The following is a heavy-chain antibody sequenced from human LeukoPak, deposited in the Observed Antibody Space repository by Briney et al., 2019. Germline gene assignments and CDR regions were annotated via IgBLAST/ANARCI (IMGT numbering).Heavy chain of an antibody. CDR3: ARDQVECTGGTCQSRVGFDF. Sequence: SETLSLTCTVSGDSISNGVKYWSWIRQHPGRGLEWIGYIYHSGRSYYNPSLKSRITMSVDTSKNQFSPNLSSVTAADTAVYYCARDQVECTGGTCQSRVGFDFWGQGTLVTVSS. J-gene: IGHJ4*02. CDR1: GDSISNGVKY. D-gene: IGHD2-8*02. CDR2: IYHSGRS. V-gene: IGHV4-31*03.